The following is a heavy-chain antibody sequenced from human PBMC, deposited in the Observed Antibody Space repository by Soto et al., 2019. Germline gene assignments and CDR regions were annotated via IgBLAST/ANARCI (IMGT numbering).Heavy chain of an antibody. CDR1: GGSIKTDNW. J-gene: IGHJ4*02. D-gene: IGHD2-21*01. V-gene: IGHV4-4*02. CDR3: ARAASVLIAKGLDL. Sequence: PSETLSLTCDVSGGSIKTDNWWTWVRQSPGKGLEWIGEIYHSGGALYNPSLNNRLTISIDKSKKQFSLTLTSVTAADTAPYFCARAASVLIAKGLDLWGQGIQVTVYS. CDR2: IYHSGGA.